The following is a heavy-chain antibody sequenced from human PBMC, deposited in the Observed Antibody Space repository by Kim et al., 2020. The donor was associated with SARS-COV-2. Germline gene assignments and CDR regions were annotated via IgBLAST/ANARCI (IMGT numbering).Heavy chain of an antibody. V-gene: IGHV3-23*01. D-gene: IGHD6-19*01. J-gene: IGHJ4*02. CDR2: T. Sequence: THYADSVKGRFTISRDNTKNTVWLQMNSLRVEDSAVYYCAKDLGGYNSGWGQGTLVTVSS. CDR3: AKDLGGYNSG.